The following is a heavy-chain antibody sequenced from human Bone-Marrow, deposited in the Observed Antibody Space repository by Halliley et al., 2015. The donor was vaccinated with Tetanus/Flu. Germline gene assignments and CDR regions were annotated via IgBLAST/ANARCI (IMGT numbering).Heavy chain of an antibody. CDR3: VRHWGSYSYGDILGPFVD. CDR2: VYYDGDT. D-gene: IGHD5-18*01. V-gene: IGHV4-39*01. J-gene: IGHJ4*02. Sequence: LRLSCNVSGSTISSSNYHWGWIRQSPGKGLEWIGSVYYDGDTYYNPSLKSRVAISADTSTNRFSLRLTSVTAADAAVFYCVRHWGSYSYGDILGPFVDWGLGIHVIVS. CDR1: GSTISSSNYH.